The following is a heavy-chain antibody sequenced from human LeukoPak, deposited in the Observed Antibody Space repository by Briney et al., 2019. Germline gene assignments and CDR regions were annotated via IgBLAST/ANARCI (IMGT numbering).Heavy chain of an antibody. CDR2: ISSSSSYI. D-gene: IGHD2-2*01. J-gene: IGHJ6*03. CDR1: GFTFSSYS. CDR3: ARDQGSSTSSLWYYYMDV. V-gene: IGHV3-21*01. Sequence: TGGSLRLSCVASGFTFSSYSMNWVRQAPGKGLEWVSSISSSSSYIYYADSVKGRFTISRDNAKNSLYLQMNSLRAEDTAVYYCARDQGSSTSSLWYYYMDVWGKGTTVTVSS.